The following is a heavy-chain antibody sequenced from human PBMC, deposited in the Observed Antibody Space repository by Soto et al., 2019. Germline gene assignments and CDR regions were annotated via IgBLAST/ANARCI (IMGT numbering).Heavy chain of an antibody. V-gene: IGHV3-30*18. CDR2: ISYDGSNK. Sequence: GGSLRLSCAASGFTFSSYGMHWVRQAPGKGLEWVAVISYDGSNKYYADSVKGRFTISRDNSKNTLYLQMNSLRAEDTAVYYCAKSVGRGYYYGMDVWGQWTTVTVSS. CDR1: GFTFSSYG. J-gene: IGHJ6*02. CDR3: AKSVGRGYYYGMDV. D-gene: IGHD3-10*01.